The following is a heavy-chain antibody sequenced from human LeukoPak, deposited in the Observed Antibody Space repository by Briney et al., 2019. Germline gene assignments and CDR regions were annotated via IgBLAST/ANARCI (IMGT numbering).Heavy chain of an antibody. D-gene: IGHD6-13*01. V-gene: IGHV5-51*01. J-gene: IGHJ4*02. Sequence: KPGESLKISCKGSGYSFTSYWIGWVRQMPGKGLEWMGIIYPGDSDTRYNPSFQGQVTISADKSISTAYLQWSSLKASDTAMYYCARPRRSRYSSSWYYFDYWGQGTLVTVSS. CDR2: IYPGDSDT. CDR3: ARPRRSRYSSSWYYFDY. CDR1: GYSFTSYW.